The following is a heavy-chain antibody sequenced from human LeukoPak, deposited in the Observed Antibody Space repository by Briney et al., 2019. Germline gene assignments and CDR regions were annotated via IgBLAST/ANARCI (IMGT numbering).Heavy chain of an antibody. CDR3: AKGRWGLTINNFDI. CDR1: GFSVTTYA. J-gene: IGHJ3*02. V-gene: IGHV3-23*01. D-gene: IGHD3-9*01. Sequence: GGALTLSCAASGFSVTTYAMGWVRQAPGKGLEWVSVIIDRGDSTHYADSVTGPFTISRDSSKNTLYLQMNSLRAEDTAVYYCAKGRWGLTINNFDIWGQGTMVTVSS. CDR2: IIDRGDST.